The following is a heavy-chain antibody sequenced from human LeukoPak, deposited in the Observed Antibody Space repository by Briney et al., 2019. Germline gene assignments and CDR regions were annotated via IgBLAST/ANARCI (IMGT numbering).Heavy chain of an antibody. Sequence: SETLSLTCTVSGDSIYRSSYYWGWLRQPPGKGLEWIGSIYYSGSTYHTPSLKSRVTISVDTSKNQFSLKLSSVSAADTAVYYCARVTDSNYFDYWGQGTLVTVSS. CDR1: GDSIYRSSYY. CDR3: ARVTDSNYFDY. CDR2: IYYSGST. J-gene: IGHJ4*02. V-gene: IGHV4-39*07. D-gene: IGHD2-21*01.